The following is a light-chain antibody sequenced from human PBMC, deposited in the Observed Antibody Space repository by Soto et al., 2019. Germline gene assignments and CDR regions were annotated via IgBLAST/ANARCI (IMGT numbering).Light chain of an antibody. V-gene: IGKV3-20*01. J-gene: IGKJ2*01. CDR2: GAS. Sequence: EIVLTQAPGTLSLSPGERATLSCRASQSVSSNYLAWYQQKPGQPPSLLIYGASSSATGIPDRFSGSGSGTDFTLTISRMETEDFALYYCQQYSRSPPYTFGQGTKLEIK. CDR1: QSVSSNY. CDR3: QQYSRSPPYT.